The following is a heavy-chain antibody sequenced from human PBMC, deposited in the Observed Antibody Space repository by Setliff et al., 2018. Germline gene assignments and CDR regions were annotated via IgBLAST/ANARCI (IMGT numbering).Heavy chain of an antibody. CDR3: ARDGDNYYDSSGYYLNHAFDI. D-gene: IGHD3-22*01. J-gene: IGHJ3*02. V-gene: IGHV1-69*13. CDR2: TIPIFGTA. CDR1: GGTFSSYA. Sequence: VASVKVSCKASGGTFSSYAISWVRQAPGQGLEWMGGTIPIFGTANYAQKFQGRVTITADESTSTAYMELSSLRSEDTAVYYCARDGDNYYDSSGYYLNHAFDIWGQGTMVTVSS.